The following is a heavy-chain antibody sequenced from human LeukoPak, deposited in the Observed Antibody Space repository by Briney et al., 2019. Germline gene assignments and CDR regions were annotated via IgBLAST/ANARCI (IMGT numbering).Heavy chain of an antibody. CDR1: GFTFSDFS. V-gene: IGHV3-48*02. CDR3: ARDTDFGFDY. J-gene: IGHJ4*02. CDR2: FSTSSGTI. Sequence: GGSLRLSCAASGFTFSDFSMNWVRQAPRKGLEWVSYFSTSSGTISYADSVRGRFTISRDDAKNSLYLQMNSLRDEDTAVYFCARDTDFGFDYWGQGTLVTVSS. D-gene: IGHD3-10*01.